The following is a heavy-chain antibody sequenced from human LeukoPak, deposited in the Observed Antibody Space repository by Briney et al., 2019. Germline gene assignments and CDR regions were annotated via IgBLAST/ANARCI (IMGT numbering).Heavy chain of an antibody. Sequence: ASVKVSCKASGDTFTSYAMNWVRQAPGQGLEWMGWIKTNTGNPTYAQGFTGRFVFSLDTSVSTAYLQISSLKAEDTAVYYCARGQNYYDTNHLGEPFDYWGQGTLVTVSS. V-gene: IGHV7-4-1*02. CDR3: ARGQNYYDTNHLGEPFDY. CDR1: GDTFTSYA. CDR2: IKTNTGNP. D-gene: IGHD3-22*01. J-gene: IGHJ4*02.